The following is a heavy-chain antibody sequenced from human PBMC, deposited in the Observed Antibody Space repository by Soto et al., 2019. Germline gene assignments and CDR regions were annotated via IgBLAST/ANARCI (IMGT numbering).Heavy chain of an antibody. CDR2: ISGYNGNT. V-gene: IGHV1-18*01. D-gene: IGHD6-19*01. J-gene: IGHJ6*02. CDR3: SRCMMVGGWCDPNSWHGMDV. Sequence: QVQLVQSGAEVKKPGDSVTVSCKTSGYTFSNYGINWVRQAPGQGREWMGWISGYNGNTNYAQTVQGRVTMTTDTSTGTVYMELRSLKSDDTAIYYCSRCMMVGGWCDPNSWHGMDVWGQGNTVTASS. CDR1: GYTFSNYG.